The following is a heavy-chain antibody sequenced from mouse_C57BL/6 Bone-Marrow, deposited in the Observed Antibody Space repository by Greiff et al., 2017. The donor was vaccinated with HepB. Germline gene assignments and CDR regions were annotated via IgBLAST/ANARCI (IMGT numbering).Heavy chain of an antibody. CDR3: AGDSYYGCSYSAWFAY. CDR1: GFPITSGYY. Sequence: VQVVESGPGLVKPSQSLFLTCSITGFPITSGYYWIWIRQSPGKPLEWMGYITHSGETFYNPSLQSPISITRETSKNQFFLQVNSVTTEDTAMYYCAGDSYYGCSYSAWFAYWGQGTRVTVSA. J-gene: IGHJ3*01. CDR2: ITHSGET. V-gene: IGHV12-3*01. D-gene: IGHD1-1*01.